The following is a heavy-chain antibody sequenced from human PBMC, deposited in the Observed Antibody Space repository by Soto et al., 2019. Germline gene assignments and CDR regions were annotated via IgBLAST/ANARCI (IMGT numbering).Heavy chain of an antibody. CDR2: IYYSGST. CDR3: ARVYYYDSSGYYPDY. V-gene: IGHV4-59*01. J-gene: IGHJ4*02. D-gene: IGHD3-22*01. CDR1: GGSISSYY. Sequence: SETLSLTCTVSGGSISSYYWSWIRQPPGKGLEWIGYIYYSGSTNCNPSLKSRVTISVDTSKNQFSLKLSSVTAADTAVYYCARVYYYDSSGYYPDYWGQGTLVTVSS.